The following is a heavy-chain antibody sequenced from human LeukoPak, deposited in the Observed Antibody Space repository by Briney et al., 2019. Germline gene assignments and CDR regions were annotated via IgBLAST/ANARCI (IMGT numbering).Heavy chain of an antibody. Sequence: SETLSLTCTVSGGSISSSSYYWGWIRQPAGKGLEWIGRIYTSGSTNYNPSLKSRVTMSVDTSKNQFSLKLSSVTAADTAVYYCARGHYQYCTNGVCYFPKEYYFDYWGQGTLVTVSS. CDR2: IYTSGST. CDR1: GGSISSSSYY. CDR3: ARGHYQYCTNGVCYFPKEYYFDY. D-gene: IGHD2-8*01. J-gene: IGHJ4*02. V-gene: IGHV4-61*02.